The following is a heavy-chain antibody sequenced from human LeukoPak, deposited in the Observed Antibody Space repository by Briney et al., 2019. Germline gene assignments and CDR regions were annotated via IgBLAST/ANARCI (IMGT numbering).Heavy chain of an antibody. V-gene: IGHV3-30*02. Sequence: GGSLRLSCAASGFTFSSYGMHWVRQAPGKGLEWVAFIRYDGSNKYYADSVKGRFTISRDNSKNTLYLQMNSLRAEDTAVYYCAKEEYSSSWYYFDYWGQGTLVTVSS. D-gene: IGHD6-13*01. J-gene: IGHJ4*02. CDR3: AKEEYSSSWYYFDY. CDR1: GFTFSSYG. CDR2: IRYDGSNK.